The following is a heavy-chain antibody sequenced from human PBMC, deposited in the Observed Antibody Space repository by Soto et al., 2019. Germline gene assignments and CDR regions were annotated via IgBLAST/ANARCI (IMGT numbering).Heavy chain of an antibody. Sequence: PSETLSLTCAVYGGSFSGYYWGWIRQPPGKGLEWIGEINHSGSTNYNPSLKSRVTISVDTSKNQFSLKLSSVTAADTAVYYCARLLRQQLVQYYYSYGMDVWGQGTTVTVSS. CDR3: ARLLRQQLVQYYYSYGMDV. V-gene: IGHV4-34*01. CDR2: INHSGST. D-gene: IGHD6-13*01. J-gene: IGHJ6*02. CDR1: GGSFSGYY.